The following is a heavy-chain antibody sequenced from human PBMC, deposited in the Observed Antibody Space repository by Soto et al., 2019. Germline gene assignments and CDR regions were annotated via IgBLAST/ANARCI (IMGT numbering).Heavy chain of an antibody. CDR3: ATRGP. J-gene: IGHJ5*02. CDR1: GFTVSSDF. CDR2: IHYEDTT. V-gene: IGHV3-53*01. Sequence: EVQLVESGGGLIQPGGSLKLSCVASGFTVSSDFMSWVRQAPGKGLEWVSMIHYEDTTDYADAVKGRFIISRDNSNNILYLQMNNLRAEDAAFYYGATRGPWGQGALVTVSS.